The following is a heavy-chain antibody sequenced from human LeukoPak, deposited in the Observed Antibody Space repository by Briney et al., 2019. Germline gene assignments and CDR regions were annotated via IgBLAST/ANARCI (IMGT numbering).Heavy chain of an antibody. Sequence: SETLSLTCTDSGGSISSGGYYWSWIRQHPGKGLEWIGYIYYSGSTYYNPSLKSRVTISVDTSKNQFSLKLSSVTAADTAVYYCARGYSYGYGIDPWGQGTLVTVSS. J-gene: IGHJ5*02. CDR3: ARGYSYGYGIDP. V-gene: IGHV4-31*03. CDR2: IYYSGST. CDR1: GGSISSGGYY. D-gene: IGHD5-18*01.